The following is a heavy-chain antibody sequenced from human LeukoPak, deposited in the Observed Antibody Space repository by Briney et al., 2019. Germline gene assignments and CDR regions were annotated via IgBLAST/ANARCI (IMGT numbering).Heavy chain of an antibody. CDR1: GFTFTGYY. Sequence: PGTSVKVSCKASGFTFTGYYMHWVRQAPGQGLEWMGWINPHSDTTNYAQKFRGRISLTRDTSISTAYMELSRLTSDDTAVYFCARDWNSGSYYPFDYWGQGTLVTVSS. V-gene: IGHV1-2*02. J-gene: IGHJ4*02. D-gene: IGHD1-26*01. CDR3: ARDWNSGSYYPFDY. CDR2: INPHSDTT.